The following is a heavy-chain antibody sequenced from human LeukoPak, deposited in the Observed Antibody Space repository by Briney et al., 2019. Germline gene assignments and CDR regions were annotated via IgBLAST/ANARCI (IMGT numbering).Heavy chain of an antibody. D-gene: IGHD4-17*01. CDR1: GGSISSYY. Sequence: SETLSLTCTVPGGSISSYYWSWIRQPPGKGLGWIGYIYYSGSTNYNPSLKSRVTISVDTSKNQFSLKLSSVTAADTAVYYCARSTVTTHGMDVWGQGTTVTVSS. CDR3: ARSTVTTHGMDV. CDR2: IYYSGST. J-gene: IGHJ6*02. V-gene: IGHV4-59*01.